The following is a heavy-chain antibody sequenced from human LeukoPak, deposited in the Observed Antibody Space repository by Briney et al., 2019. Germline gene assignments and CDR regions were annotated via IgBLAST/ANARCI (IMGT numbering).Heavy chain of an antibody. D-gene: IGHD6-13*01. V-gene: IGHV4-39*07. Sequence: PSETLSLTCTVSGGSISSSSYYWGWIRQPPGKGLEWIGSIYYSGSTYYNPSLKSRVTISVDTSKNQFSLKLSSVTAADTAVYYCARDGDGSYSSSWSYFDYWGQGTLVTASS. J-gene: IGHJ4*02. CDR1: GGSISSSSYY. CDR2: IYYSGST. CDR3: ARDGDGSYSSSWSYFDY.